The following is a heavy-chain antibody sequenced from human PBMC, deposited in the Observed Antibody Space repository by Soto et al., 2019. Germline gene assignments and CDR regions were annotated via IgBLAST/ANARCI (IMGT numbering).Heavy chain of an antibody. Sequence: ESGPTLVNPTQTLTLTCSFSGFSLSTSGMCVSWIRQPPGKALEWLALIDWDDDKYYSTSLKTRLTISKDTSKNQVVLTMTNMDPVDTATYYCARTYDSSGFDSIWFDPWGQGTLVTVSS. J-gene: IGHJ5*02. CDR2: IDWDDDK. D-gene: IGHD3-22*01. V-gene: IGHV2-70*01. CDR3: ARTYDSSGFDSIWFDP. CDR1: GFSLSTSGMC.